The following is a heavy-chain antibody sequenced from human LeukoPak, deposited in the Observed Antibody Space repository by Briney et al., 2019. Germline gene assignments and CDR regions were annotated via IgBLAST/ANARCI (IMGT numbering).Heavy chain of an antibody. D-gene: IGHD3-16*02. J-gene: IGHJ5*02. V-gene: IGHV1-2*02. CDR1: GYTFTGYY. Sequence: ASVKVSCEASGYTFTGYYMHWVRQAPGQGLEWMGWINPNSGRTNYAQKFQGRVTMTGDTSISTAYMELTRLTSDDTAVYYCARDPDYVWGSYPPGGWFDPWGQGTLVTVSS. CDR2: INPNSGRT. CDR3: ARDPDYVWGSYPPGGWFDP.